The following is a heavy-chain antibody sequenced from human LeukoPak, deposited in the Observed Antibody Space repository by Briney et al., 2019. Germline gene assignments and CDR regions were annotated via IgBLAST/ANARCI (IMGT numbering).Heavy chain of an antibody. J-gene: IGHJ3*02. D-gene: IGHD4-23*01. CDR3: ARGRWSGAFDI. CDR1: GGSFSGYY. Sequence: SETLSLTCAVYGGSFSGYYWSWIRQPPGEGPEWIGEINHSAYTNYNPSLKSRVTLSVDPSKNQFSLRMSSVTAADTAVYYCARGRWSGAFDIWGQGTMVTVSS. CDR2: INHSAYT. V-gene: IGHV4-34*01.